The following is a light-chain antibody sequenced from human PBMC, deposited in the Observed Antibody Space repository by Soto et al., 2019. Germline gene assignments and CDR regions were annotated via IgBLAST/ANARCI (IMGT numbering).Light chain of an antibody. CDR1: SSDVGGYNY. CDR2: EVS. Sequence: QSALTQPASVSGSPGQSITISCTGTSSDVGGYNYVSWYQQHPGKAPKLMIYEVSDRPSGVSNRFSGSKSGNTASLTISGLQAEDEADYYCQAWDTNIVVFGGGTKLTVL. J-gene: IGLJ2*01. V-gene: IGLV2-14*01. CDR3: QAWDTNIVV.